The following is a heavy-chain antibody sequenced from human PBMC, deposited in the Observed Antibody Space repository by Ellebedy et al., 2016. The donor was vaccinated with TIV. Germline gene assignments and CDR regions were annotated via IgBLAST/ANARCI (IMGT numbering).Heavy chain of an antibody. CDR2: MNPNSGNT. D-gene: IGHD5-24*01. CDR1: GYTFTSYD. CDR3: ARGKRGRDGYNLAEI. V-gene: IGHV1-8*01. J-gene: IGHJ3*02. Sequence: ASVKVSXXASGYTFTSYDINWVRQATGQGLEWMGWMNPNSGNTGYAQKFQGRVTMTRNTSISTAYMELSSLRSEDTAVYYCARGKRGRDGYNLAEIWGQGTMVTVSS.